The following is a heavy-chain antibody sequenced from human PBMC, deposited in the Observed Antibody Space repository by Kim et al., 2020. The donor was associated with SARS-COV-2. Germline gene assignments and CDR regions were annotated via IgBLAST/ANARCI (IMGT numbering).Heavy chain of an antibody. Sequence: SETLSLTCTVSGVSISSGGYHWSWIRQHPEKGLEWIGYIYHSGGTYYNPSLRSRVTILVDTSKNQFSLKLSSVTAADTAVYYCARGTDGGNPGQLDNWGQGTLVTVSS. V-gene: IGHV4-31*03. CDR3: ARGTDGGNPGQLDN. J-gene: IGHJ4*02. CDR1: GVSISSGGYH. D-gene: IGHD2-15*01. CDR2: IYHSGGT.